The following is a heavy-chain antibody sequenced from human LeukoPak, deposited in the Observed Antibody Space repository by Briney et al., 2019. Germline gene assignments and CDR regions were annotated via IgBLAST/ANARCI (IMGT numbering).Heavy chain of an antibody. V-gene: IGHV3-23*01. CDR3: TTEGIAAAGFSYYFDY. Sequence: PGGSLRLSCAASGFTFSSYAMSWVRQAPGKGLEWVSAISGSGGSTYYADSVKGRFTISRDNSKNTLYLQMNSLKTEDTAVYYCTTEGIAAAGFSYYFDYWGQGTLVTVSS. J-gene: IGHJ4*02. CDR1: GFTFSSYA. CDR2: ISGSGGST. D-gene: IGHD6-13*01.